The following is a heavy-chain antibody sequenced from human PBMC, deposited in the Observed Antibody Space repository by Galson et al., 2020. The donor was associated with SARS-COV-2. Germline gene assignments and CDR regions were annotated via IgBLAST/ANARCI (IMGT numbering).Heavy chain of an antibody. D-gene: IGHD3-10*01. J-gene: IGHJ4*02. Sequence: SQTLSLTCSVSGGSITSGSYFWNWIRQPARKGLEWIGRIYSSGNTNYNPSLKSRVTISMDTSKNQFSLNLNSVTAADTAIYYCARGVAYWGQGTLVTVSS. CDR2: IYSSGNT. CDR1: GGSITSGSYF. CDR3: ARGVAY. V-gene: IGHV4-61*02.